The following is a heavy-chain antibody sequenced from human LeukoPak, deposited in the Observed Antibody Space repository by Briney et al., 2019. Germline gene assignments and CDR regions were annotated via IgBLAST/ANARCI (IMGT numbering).Heavy chain of an antibody. Sequence: ASVKVSCKASGYTFTSYDINWVRQATGQGLEWMGWMNPNSGNTGYAQKFQGRVTMTRNTPISTAYMELSSLRSEDTAVYYCARGQWELLGDYYGMDVWGQGTTVTVSS. CDR1: GYTFTSYD. J-gene: IGHJ6*02. D-gene: IGHD1-26*01. CDR3: ARGQWELLGDYYGMDV. V-gene: IGHV1-8*01. CDR2: MNPNSGNT.